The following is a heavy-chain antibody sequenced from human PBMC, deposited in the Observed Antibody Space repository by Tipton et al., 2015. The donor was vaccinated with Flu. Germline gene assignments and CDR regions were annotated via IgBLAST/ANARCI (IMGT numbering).Heavy chain of an antibody. CDR2: INNDESDT. J-gene: IGHJ6*02. CDR1: GFASKAYW. V-gene: IGHV3-74*01. Sequence: SLRLSCAASGFASKAYWMYWVRQAPGKGLVWVSRINNDESDTNYADSVRGRFTFSRDNARNTLYLQMNSLRADDTATYYCARGGFNLALDVWGQGTTVTVSS. CDR3: ARGGFNLALDV.